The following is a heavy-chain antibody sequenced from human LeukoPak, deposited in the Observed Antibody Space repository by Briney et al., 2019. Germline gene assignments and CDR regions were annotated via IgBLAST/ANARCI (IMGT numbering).Heavy chain of an antibody. D-gene: IGHD3-3*01. V-gene: IGHV3-23*01. Sequence: GGSLRLSCAASGFTFSTYAMSWVRQAPGKGLEWVSAISGSGGSTYYADSVKGRFTISRDNSKNTLYLQMNSLRAEDTAVYYCAKAKVRSTIFGVGEPTYYYYYMDVWGKGTTVTVSS. CDR2: ISGSGGST. J-gene: IGHJ6*03. CDR3: AKAKVRSTIFGVGEPTYYYYYMDV. CDR1: GFTFSTYA.